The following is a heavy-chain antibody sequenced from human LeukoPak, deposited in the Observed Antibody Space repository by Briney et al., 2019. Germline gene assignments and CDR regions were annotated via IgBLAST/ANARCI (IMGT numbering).Heavy chain of an antibody. Sequence: SETLSLTCAVYGGSFSGYYWSWFRQPPGKGLEWIGEINHSGSTNYNPSLKSRVTISVDTSKNQFSLKLSSVTAADTAVYYCARGSYYYGSGSYFSYYYGMDVWGQGTTVTVSS. CDR3: ARGSYYYGSGSYFSYYYGMDV. J-gene: IGHJ6*02. V-gene: IGHV4-34*01. CDR1: GGSFSGYY. CDR2: INHSGST. D-gene: IGHD3-10*01.